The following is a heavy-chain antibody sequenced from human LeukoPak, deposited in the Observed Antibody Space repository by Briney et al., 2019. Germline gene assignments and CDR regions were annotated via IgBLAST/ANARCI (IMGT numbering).Heavy chain of an antibody. CDR1: GFTFSSYT. V-gene: IGHV3-21*01. Sequence: GGSLRLSCATSGFTFSSYTMNWVRQAPGKGLEWVSSIRSSSSYIYHADSVKGRFTISRDNAKNSLYLQMNSLRAEDTAVYYCARDGGAYCGGDCYSGNWFDPWGQGTLVTVSS. CDR3: ARDGGAYCGGDCYSGNWFDP. CDR2: IRSSSSYI. D-gene: IGHD2-21*02. J-gene: IGHJ5*02.